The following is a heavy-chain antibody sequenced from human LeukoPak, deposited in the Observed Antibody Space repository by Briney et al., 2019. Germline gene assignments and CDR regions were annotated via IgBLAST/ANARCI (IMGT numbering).Heavy chain of an antibody. D-gene: IGHD4-23*01. CDR2: FYYTGSS. V-gene: IGHV4-59*08. CDR3: ARHPYGGNPYFDY. Sequence: SETLSLTCTVSDGSISSYYWSWIRQPPGKGLEWIGYFYYTGSSNYNPSLKSRVTISVDTSKNRFSLGLTSVTAADTAVYYCARHPYGGNPYFDYWGQGTLVTVSS. CDR1: DGSISSYY. J-gene: IGHJ4*02.